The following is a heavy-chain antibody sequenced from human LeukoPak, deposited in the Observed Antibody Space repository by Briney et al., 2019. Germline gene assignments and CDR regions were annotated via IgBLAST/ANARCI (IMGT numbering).Heavy chain of an antibody. V-gene: IGHV4-39*01. J-gene: IGHJ3*02. D-gene: IGHD2-21*02. CDR1: GGSISSSSYY. CDR3: ARLDPQHIVVVTASRGHAFDI. CDR2: IFYSGST. Sequence: PSETLSLTCTVSGGSISSSSYYWGWIRQPPGKGLEWIGSIFYSGSTYNNPSRKSRVTISVDTSKNQFSLKLSSVTAADTAMYYCARLDPQHIVVVTASRGHAFDIWGQGTMVTVSS.